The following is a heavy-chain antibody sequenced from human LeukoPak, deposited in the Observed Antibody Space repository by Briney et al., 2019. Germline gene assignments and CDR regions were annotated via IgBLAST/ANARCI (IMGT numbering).Heavy chain of an antibody. CDR3: ARGDILTGYLTFDY. Sequence: ASVKVSCKASGYTFTGYYMHWVRQATGQGLEWMGWMNPNSGNTGYAQKFQGRVTMTRNTSISTAYMELSSLRSEDTAVYYCARGDILTGYLTFDYWGQGTLVTVSS. D-gene: IGHD3-9*01. CDR2: MNPNSGNT. V-gene: IGHV1-8*02. J-gene: IGHJ4*02. CDR1: GYTFTGYY.